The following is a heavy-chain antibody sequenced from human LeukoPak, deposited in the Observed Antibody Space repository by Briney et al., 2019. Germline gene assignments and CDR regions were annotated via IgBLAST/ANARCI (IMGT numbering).Heavy chain of an antibody. CDR2: ISPGGGTT. V-gene: IGHV3-23*01. CDR3: AKVRSGSANWALRIFDN. CDR1: GFAFGSEA. D-gene: IGHD1-1*01. Sequence: GGSLRLSCAVSGFAFGSEAMSWVRQSPARGLEWVASISPGGGTTYYADYVKGRFTISRDNSNNTLYVHMNSLRAEDTAVYYCAKVRSGSANWALRIFDNWGQGTTVTVSS. J-gene: IGHJ6*02.